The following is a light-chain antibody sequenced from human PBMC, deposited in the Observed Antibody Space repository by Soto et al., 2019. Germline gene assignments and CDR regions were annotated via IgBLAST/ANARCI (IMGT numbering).Light chain of an antibody. CDR3: QIYASAPVIT. J-gene: IGKJ3*01. V-gene: IGKV1-27*01. CDR1: QASKNY. Sequence: ESQMTQSPSSLSASGGDKVTITCRASQASKNYLACYQQKPWAVPKLLIYAASTLHPEVPSRFSGSGSGTHFTLTISRLQPTDVTTYYCQIYASAPVITVGPGKKVDV. CDR2: AAS.